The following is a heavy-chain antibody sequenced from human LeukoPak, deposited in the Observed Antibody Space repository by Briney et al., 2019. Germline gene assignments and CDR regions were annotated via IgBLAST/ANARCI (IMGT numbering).Heavy chain of an antibody. J-gene: IGHJ4*02. Sequence: ASVKVSCKASGYTFTSYGISWVRQAPGQGLEWMGWISPNSGGTNYAQQFQGRVTMTRDTSISTAYMELSSLRSEDTAVYYCARGHSSGFHYWGQGTLVTVSS. V-gene: IGHV1-2*02. CDR2: ISPNSGGT. CDR3: ARGHSSGFHY. CDR1: GYTFTSYG. D-gene: IGHD3-22*01.